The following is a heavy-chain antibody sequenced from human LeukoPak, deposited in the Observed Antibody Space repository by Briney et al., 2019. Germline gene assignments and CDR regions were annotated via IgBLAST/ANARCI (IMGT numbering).Heavy chain of an antibody. J-gene: IGHJ6*02. D-gene: IGHD1-14*01. V-gene: IGHV6-1*01. CDR3: ARAAIPGADYYGLDA. CDR1: GDSVSRDSAA. CDR2: TYYRSKWHN. Sequence: SQTLSLTCAISGDSVSRDSAAWNWIRQSPSRGLEWLGRTYYRSKWHNDYAGSVKGRIAINPDTSKNQFSLQLNSVTPEDTAVYYCARAAIPGADYYGLDAWGQGTMVTVSS.